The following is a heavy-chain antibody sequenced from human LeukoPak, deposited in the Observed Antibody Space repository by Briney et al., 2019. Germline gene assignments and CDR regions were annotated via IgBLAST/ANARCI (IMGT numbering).Heavy chain of an antibody. Sequence: GGSLRLSCAASGFTFNSYAMSWVRQAPGKGLEWVSAISGSGGSTYYADSVKGRFTISRDNSKNTLYLQMNSLRAEDTAVYYCAKDVQGSGSPHDYWGQGTLVTVSS. D-gene: IGHD3-10*01. J-gene: IGHJ4*02. CDR3: AKDVQGSGSPHDY. CDR2: ISGSGGST. CDR1: GFTFNSYA. V-gene: IGHV3-23*01.